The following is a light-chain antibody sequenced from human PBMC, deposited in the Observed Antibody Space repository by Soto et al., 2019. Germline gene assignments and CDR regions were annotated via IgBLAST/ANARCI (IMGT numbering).Light chain of an antibody. V-gene: IGLV1-44*01. J-gene: IGLJ1*01. CDR3: AAWDDTLNGRDV. CDR1: SSNIGTNT. Sequence: QPVLTQPPSASETPGQRVTISCSGSSSNIGTNTVSWYQHLPRTAPKLLLYNNYQRPSGVPDRFSCSKTGTSASLAISGLQSDDDADYYCAAWDDTLNGRDVFGTGTKLTVL. CDR2: NNY.